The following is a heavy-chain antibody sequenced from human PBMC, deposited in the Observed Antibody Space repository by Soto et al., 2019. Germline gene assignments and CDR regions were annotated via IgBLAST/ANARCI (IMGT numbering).Heavy chain of an antibody. CDR2: ISTAGDT. CDR1: GFTFSRYD. D-gene: IGHD3-22*01. J-gene: IGHJ5*01. Sequence: EVQLVESGGGSVQPGGSLRLSCAASGFTFSRYDMHWVRQASGKGLEWVSAISTAGDTYYPGSVKGRFTISRANAKDSLYLQMNSLRAEDTAVYYCARGPHDYASGRYYDSWGKGTQVTVSS. V-gene: IGHV3-13*01. CDR3: ARGPHDYASGRYYDS.